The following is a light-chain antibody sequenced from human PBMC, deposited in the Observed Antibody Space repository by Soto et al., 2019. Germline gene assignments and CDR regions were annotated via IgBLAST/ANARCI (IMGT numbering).Light chain of an antibody. CDR1: QSISTY. CDR2: DAS. V-gene: IGKV3-11*01. CDR3: QQRSAWPRT. Sequence: VVLTQSPATLSLSPGERATLSCRASQSISTYLAWYQQRPGQAPRLLIYDASNRATDIPARFSGSGSGTDFTLTISGLEPEDFAVYYCQQRSAWPRTFGQGTRVEIK. J-gene: IGKJ2*01.